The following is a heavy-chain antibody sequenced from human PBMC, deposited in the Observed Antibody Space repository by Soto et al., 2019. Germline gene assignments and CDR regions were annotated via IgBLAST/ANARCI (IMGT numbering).Heavy chain of an antibody. J-gene: IGHJ4*02. CDR2: INHSGST. V-gene: IGHV4-34*01. CDR3: ARGRARGSSSPSDY. Sequence: QVQLPQWGAGLLKPSETLSLTCAVYGGSFSGYYWSWIRQPPGKGLEWIGEINHSGSTNYNPSLKSRVTISVDTSKNQFSLKLSSVTAADTAVYYCARGRARGSSSPSDYWGQGTLDTVSS. CDR1: GGSFSGYY. D-gene: IGHD6-6*01.